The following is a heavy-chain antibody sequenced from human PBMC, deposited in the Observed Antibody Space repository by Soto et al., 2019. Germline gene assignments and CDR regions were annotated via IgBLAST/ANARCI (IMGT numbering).Heavy chain of an antibody. CDR3: ARDKITGLFDY. CDR1: GGSFSGYD. Sequence: PSETLSLTCAVYGGSFSGYDWTWIRQPPGTGLEWIGEINHSGSSNYNPSLKSRVTISVDTSKSQFSLKLTSVTAADTAVYYCARDKITGLFDYWGQGTLVTAPQ. CDR2: INHSGSS. J-gene: IGHJ4*02. D-gene: IGHD2-8*02. V-gene: IGHV4-34*01.